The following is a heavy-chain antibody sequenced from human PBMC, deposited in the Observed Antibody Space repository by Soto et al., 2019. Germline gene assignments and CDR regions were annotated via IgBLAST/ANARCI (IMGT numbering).Heavy chain of an antibody. Sequence: SETLSLTCAVYGGSFSGYYWSWIRQPPGKGLEWIGEINHSGSTNYNPSLKSRVTISLDTSKNQFSLKLSSVTAADTAVYYCADCGGDCYSAFDIWGQGTMVTVSS. D-gene: IGHD2-21*02. CDR3: ADCGGDCYSAFDI. CDR1: GGSFSGYY. J-gene: IGHJ3*02. V-gene: IGHV4-34*01. CDR2: INHSGST.